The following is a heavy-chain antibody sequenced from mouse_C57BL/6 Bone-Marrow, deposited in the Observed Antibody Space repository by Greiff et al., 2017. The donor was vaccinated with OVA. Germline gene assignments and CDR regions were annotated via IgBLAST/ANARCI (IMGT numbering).Heavy chain of an antibody. V-gene: IGHV5-6*01. J-gene: IGHJ1*03. CDR1: GFTFSSYG. Sequence: EVQLQESGGDLVKPGGSLKLSCAASGFTFSSYGMSWVRQTPDKRLEWVATISSGGSYTYYPDSVKGRFTISRDNAKNTLYLQMSSLKSEDTAMYYCARRIYDGPYWYFDVWGTGTTVTVSS. D-gene: IGHD2-3*01. CDR3: ARRIYDGPYWYFDV. CDR2: ISSGGSYT.